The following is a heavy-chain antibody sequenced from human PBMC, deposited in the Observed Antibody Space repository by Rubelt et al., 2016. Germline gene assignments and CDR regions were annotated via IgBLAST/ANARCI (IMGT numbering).Heavy chain of an antibody. CDR3: ARIRRITIFGVVKQWVDP. J-gene: IGHJ5*02. CDR1: GGSISSSSYY. Sequence: QVQLQQWGAGLLKPSETLSLTCTVSGGSISSSSYYWGWIRQPPGKGLEWIGSIYYSGSTYYNPSLKRRVTISVDTSKNQFFRELSTVTAADTAVDYCARIRRITIFGVVKQWVDPWGQGTLVSVSS. CDR2: IYYSGST. V-gene: IGHV4-39*07. D-gene: IGHD3-3*01.